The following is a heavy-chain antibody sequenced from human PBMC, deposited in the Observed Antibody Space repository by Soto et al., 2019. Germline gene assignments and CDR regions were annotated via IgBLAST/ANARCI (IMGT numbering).Heavy chain of an antibody. Sequence: QVQLVQSGAEVKKPGSSVKVSCKASGGTFSSYAISWVRQAPGQRLEWMGGLIPIYGTENYEHKFQGRVTITADESTSTDYMEMSSLRCDDTVVYYCARDGGVYDSRPFAYCGQGTLVTVSS. CDR2: LIPIYGTE. CDR1: GGTFSSYA. V-gene: IGHV1-69*12. D-gene: IGHD2-8*02. CDR3: ARDGGVYDSRPFAY. J-gene: IGHJ4*02.